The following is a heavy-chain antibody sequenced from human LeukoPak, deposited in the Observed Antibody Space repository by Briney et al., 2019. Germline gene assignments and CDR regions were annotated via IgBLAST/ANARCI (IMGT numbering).Heavy chain of an antibody. D-gene: IGHD3-10*01. Sequence: PGGSLRLSCAASGFTFDDYAMHWVRPAPGKGLEWVSGISWNSGSIGYADSVKGRFTISRDNAKNSLYLQMNSLRAEDTALYYCAKDIRFGELSDAFDIWGQGTMVTVSS. CDR3: AKDIRFGELSDAFDI. CDR1: GFTFDDYA. V-gene: IGHV3-9*01. CDR2: ISWNSGSI. J-gene: IGHJ3*02.